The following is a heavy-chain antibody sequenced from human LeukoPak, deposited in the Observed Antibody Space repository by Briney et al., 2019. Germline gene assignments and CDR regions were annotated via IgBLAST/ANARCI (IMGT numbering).Heavy chain of an antibody. CDR1: GASMRDHY. D-gene: IGHD5/OR15-5a*01. CDR3: ARGSYTGYIVFPDY. J-gene: IGHJ4*02. V-gene: IGHV4-59*11. Sequence: PSETLSLTCAVSGASMRDHYWTWIRQPPGKGLEWIGNIYYMLNANSYNPSLKSRVSISMDTPGTQFSLKLNSVTAADTAVYYCARGSYTGYIVFPDYWGQGTLVTVSS. CDR2: IYYMLNA.